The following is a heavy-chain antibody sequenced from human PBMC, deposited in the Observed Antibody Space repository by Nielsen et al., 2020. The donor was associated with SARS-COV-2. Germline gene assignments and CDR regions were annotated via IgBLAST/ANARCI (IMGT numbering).Heavy chain of an antibody. Sequence: ASVKVSCKASGYTFTSYYMHWVRQAPGQGLEWMGIINPSGGSTSYAQKFQGRVTMTRDTSTSTVYMELSSLRSEDTAVYYCATVDVDIVAMPDAYYYGMDVWGQGTTVTVSS. CDR1: GYTFTSYY. CDR2: INPSGGST. V-gene: IGHV1-46*01. J-gene: IGHJ6*02. CDR3: ATVDVDIVAMPDAYYYGMDV. D-gene: IGHD5-12*01.